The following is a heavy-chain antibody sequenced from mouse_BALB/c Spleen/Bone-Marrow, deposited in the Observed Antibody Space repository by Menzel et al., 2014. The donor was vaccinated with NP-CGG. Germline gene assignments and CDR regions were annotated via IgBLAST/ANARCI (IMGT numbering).Heavy chain of an antibody. CDR1: GFDFSRYW. CDR3: ARQGYYGKGDY. D-gene: IGHD2-1*01. Sequence: EVQVVESGGGLVQPGGSLKLSCAASGFDFSRYWMSWVRQAPGKGLEWIGEINPDSSTINYTPSLKDKFIISRDNAKNTLYLQMSKVKSEDTALYYCARQGYYGKGDYWGQGTTLTVSS. V-gene: IGHV4-1*02. J-gene: IGHJ2*01. CDR2: INPDSSTI.